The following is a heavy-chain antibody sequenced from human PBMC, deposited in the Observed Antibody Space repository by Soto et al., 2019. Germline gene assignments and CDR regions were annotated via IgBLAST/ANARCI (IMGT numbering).Heavy chain of an antibody. CDR3: ASGLVVVAATSLADDY. CDR2: IIPIFGTA. D-gene: IGHD2-15*01. CDR1: GGTFSSYA. Sequence: SVKVSCKASGGTFSSYAISWVRQAPGQGLEWMGGIIPIFGTANYAQKFQGRVTITADESTSTAYMELSSLRSEDTAVYYCASGLVVVAATSLADDYWGQGTLVTVSS. J-gene: IGHJ4*02. V-gene: IGHV1-69*13.